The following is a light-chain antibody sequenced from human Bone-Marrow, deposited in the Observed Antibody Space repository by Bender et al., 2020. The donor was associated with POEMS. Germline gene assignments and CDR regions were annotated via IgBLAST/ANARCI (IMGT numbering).Light chain of an antibody. CDR3: SSYAGSGDGV. J-gene: IGLJ3*02. V-gene: IGLV2-23*02. CDR2: EVT. CDR1: SSDVGNYDL. Sequence: QSALTQPASVSGSPGQSITISCTGTSSDVGNYDLVSWYQQHPGKAPKLMISEVTQRPSGVSNRFSASKSGNTASLTISGLQTEDEADYYCSSYAGSGDGVFGGGTKLTVL.